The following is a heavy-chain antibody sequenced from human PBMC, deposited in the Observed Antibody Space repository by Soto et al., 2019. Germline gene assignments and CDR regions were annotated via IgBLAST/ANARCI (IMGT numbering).Heavy chain of an antibody. J-gene: IGHJ3*02. Sequence: GGSLRLSCAASGFNFSSYARSWVRQAPGKGLEWVSAISGSGGSTYYADSVKGRFTISRDNSKNTLYLQMNSLRAEDTAVYYCASLAMIVVGSHAFDIWGQGTMVTVSS. D-gene: IGHD3-22*01. CDR1: GFNFSSYA. CDR2: ISGSGGST. CDR3: ASLAMIVVGSHAFDI. V-gene: IGHV3-23*01.